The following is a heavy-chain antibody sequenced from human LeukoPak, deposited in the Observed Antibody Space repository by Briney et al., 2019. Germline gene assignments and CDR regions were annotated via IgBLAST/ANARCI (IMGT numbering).Heavy chain of an antibody. V-gene: IGHV3-48*01. CDR1: GFTFSSYS. J-gene: IGHJ4*02. CDR3: ARFVGGYFDY. D-gene: IGHD2-15*01. Sequence: GGSLRLSCAASGFTFSSYSMNWVRQAPGKGLEWVSYISSSSTIYYADSVKGRFTISRDNAKNSLYLQMNSLRAEDTAVYNCARFVGGYFDYWGQGTLVTVSS. CDR2: ISSSSTI.